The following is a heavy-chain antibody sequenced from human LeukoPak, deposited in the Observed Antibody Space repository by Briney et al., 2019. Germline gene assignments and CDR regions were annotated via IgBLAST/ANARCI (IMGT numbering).Heavy chain of an antibody. D-gene: IGHD4-17*01. CDR3: AKFTPTVTTGYGY. CDR2: ISGSGGST. V-gene: IGHV3-23*01. Sequence: GGSLRLSCAASGFTFSTYAMNWVRQAPGKGLEWVSGISGSGGSTYYADSVKGRFTISRDNSKNTLYLQMNSLRAEDTAVYYCAKFTPTVTTGYGYWGQGTLVTVSS. CDR1: GFTFSTYA. J-gene: IGHJ4*02.